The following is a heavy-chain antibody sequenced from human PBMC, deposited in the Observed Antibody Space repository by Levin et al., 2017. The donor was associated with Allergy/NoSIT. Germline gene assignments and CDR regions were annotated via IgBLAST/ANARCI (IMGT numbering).Heavy chain of an antibody. CDR2: ISYDGSNK. Sequence: GGSLRLSCAASGFTFSSYAMHWVRQAPGKGLEWVAVISYDGSNKYYADSVKGRFTISRDNSKNTLYLQMNSLRAEDTAVYYCAREAQWLAQDQYFQHWGQGTLVTVSS. CDR3: AREAQWLAQDQYFQH. J-gene: IGHJ1*01. CDR1: GFTFSSYA. D-gene: IGHD6-19*01. V-gene: IGHV3-30-3*01.